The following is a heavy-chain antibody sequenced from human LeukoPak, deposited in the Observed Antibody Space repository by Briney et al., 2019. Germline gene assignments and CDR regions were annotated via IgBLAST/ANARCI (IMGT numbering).Heavy chain of an antibody. CDR2: IKQDGSGQ. Sequence: PGGSLRLSCAASGFTLSNSWMSWVRQAPGKGLEWMASIKQDGSGQYYVDSVKGRFTISKDNAKNSLYLQMNSLRAEDTAMYYCARGDSSSKIDYWGQGTLVTVSS. V-gene: IGHV3-7*01. CDR3: ARGDSSSKIDY. CDR1: GFTLSNSW. D-gene: IGHD6-6*01. J-gene: IGHJ4*02.